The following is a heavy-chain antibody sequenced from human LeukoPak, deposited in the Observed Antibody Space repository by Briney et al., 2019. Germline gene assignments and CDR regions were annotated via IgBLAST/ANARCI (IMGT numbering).Heavy chain of an antibody. V-gene: IGHV5-51*01. D-gene: IGHD5-12*01. CDR1: GYSFTSQW. CDR2: IFPTDSHT. J-gene: IGHJ1*01. Sequence: GESLKISCRASGYSFTSQWIGWVRQMPGKGLEWMGIIFPTDSHTMYSPSFQGQVTISADKSISTAYLQWSSLKASDTAMYYCARRASGAEYFQHWGQGTLVTVSS. CDR3: ARRASGAEYFQH.